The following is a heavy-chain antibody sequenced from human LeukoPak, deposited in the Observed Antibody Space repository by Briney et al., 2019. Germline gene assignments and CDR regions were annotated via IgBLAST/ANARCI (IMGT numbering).Heavy chain of an antibody. V-gene: IGHV3-23*01. CDR3: AKWGCTGGSCYPFAY. CDR2: ISGSGGST. CDR1: GFTFSSYG. J-gene: IGHJ4*02. D-gene: IGHD2-15*01. Sequence: GGSLRLSCAAPGFTFSSYGMSWVRQAPGKGLEWVSAISGSGGSTYYADSVKGRFTISRDNSKNTLYLQMNSLRAEDTAVYYCAKWGCTGGSCYPFAYWGQGTLVTVSS.